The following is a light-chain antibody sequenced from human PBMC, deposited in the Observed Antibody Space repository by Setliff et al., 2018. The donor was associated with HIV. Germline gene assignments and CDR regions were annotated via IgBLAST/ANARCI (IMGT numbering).Light chain of an antibody. Sequence: QSVLTQPPSVSGAPGQRVTFSCTGSSSNIGAGYDVHWYQQLPGTAPKLLIYGNSNRPSGVPDRFSGSKSGTSASLAITGLQAEDEADYYCQSCDSSLSGSYVFGTGTKVTVL. J-gene: IGLJ1*01. CDR3: QSCDSSLSGSYV. V-gene: IGLV1-40*01. CDR2: GNS. CDR1: SSNIGAGYD.